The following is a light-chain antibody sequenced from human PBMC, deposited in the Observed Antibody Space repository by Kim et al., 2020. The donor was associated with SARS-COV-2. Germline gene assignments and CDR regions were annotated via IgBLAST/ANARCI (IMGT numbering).Light chain of an antibody. V-gene: IGKV1-39*01. CDR1: QSISSH. CDR2: AAS. Sequence: DIQMTQSPSSLSASVGDRVTITCRTTQSISSHLYWYQQKPGRAPKLLISAASTLQGGFPSRFSGSGSETDFTLTISSLQPEDFATYFCQQSYITPFTFGPGTKVDIK. J-gene: IGKJ3*01. CDR3: QQSYITPFT.